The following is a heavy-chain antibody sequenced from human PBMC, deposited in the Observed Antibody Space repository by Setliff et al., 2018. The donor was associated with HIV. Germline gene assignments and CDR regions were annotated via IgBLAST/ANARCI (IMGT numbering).Heavy chain of an antibody. J-gene: IGHJ6*02. CDR3: ARVGHSSSYHYYGMDV. CDR2: TIPMSDIP. CDR1: GFTFNHYA. D-gene: IGHD6-13*01. V-gene: IGHV1-69*10. Sequence: SVKVSCKASGFTFNHYALSWVRQAPGQRPEWMGGTIPMSDIPNYAQNFQGRVTITADHSTTTTYMELSSLSSEDTAVFYCARVGHSSSYHYYGMDVWGQGTTVTVSS.